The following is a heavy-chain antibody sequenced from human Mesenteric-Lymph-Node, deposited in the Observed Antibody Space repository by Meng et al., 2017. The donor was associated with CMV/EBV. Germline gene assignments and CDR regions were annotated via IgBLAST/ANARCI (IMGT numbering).Heavy chain of an antibody. D-gene: IGHD3-16*01. CDR3: AKAGESLAYYFDY. V-gene: IGHV3-23*01. CDR2: ISGRGDNT. J-gene: IGHJ4*02. Sequence: GGSLRLSCTASGFSFSTYAMSWVRQAPGKGLEWVSAISGRGDNTYYADSVKGRLTISRDNSKNTLYLQMSSLSAEDTAVYYCAKAGESLAYYFDYWGQGTLVTVSS. CDR1: GFSFSTYA.